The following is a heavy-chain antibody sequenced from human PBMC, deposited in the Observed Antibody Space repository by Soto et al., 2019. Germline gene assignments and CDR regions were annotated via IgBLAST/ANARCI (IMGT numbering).Heavy chain of an antibody. J-gene: IGHJ4*02. Sequence: SQTLSLTCDISGDSVSSNNVVWNWIRQSPSGGLEWLGRTYYRSKWFNEYALSVKSRININADTSNKRVSLQLNSVTPEYSAVYYCARLIGTSWLDYWGQGTQVTVSS. D-gene: IGHD6-13*01. V-gene: IGHV6-1*01. CDR2: TYYRSKWFN. CDR3: ARLIGTSWLDY. CDR1: GDSVSSNNVV.